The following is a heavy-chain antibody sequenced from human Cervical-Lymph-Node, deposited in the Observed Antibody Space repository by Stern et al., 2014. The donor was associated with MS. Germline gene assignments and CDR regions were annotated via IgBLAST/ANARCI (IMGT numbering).Heavy chain of an antibody. Sequence: QLVQSGAEVKKPGSSVKVSCKASGGTFSSYAISWVRQAPGQGLEWMGGIIPIFGTANYAQKFQGRVTIPADESTSTAYMELSSLRSEDTAVYYCARGETGTTAHYYYGMDVWGQGTTVTVSS. D-gene: IGHD1-1*01. CDR1: GGTFSSYA. J-gene: IGHJ6*02. V-gene: IGHV1-69*01. CDR3: ARGETGTTAHYYYGMDV. CDR2: IIPIFGTA.